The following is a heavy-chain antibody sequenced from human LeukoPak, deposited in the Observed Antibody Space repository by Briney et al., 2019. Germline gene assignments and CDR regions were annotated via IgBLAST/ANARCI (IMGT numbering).Heavy chain of an antibody. CDR3: ARVLGYDSSGYYYYMDV. CDR1: GGSISSYY. V-gene: IGHV4-59*01. Sequence: SETLSLTCTVSGGSISSYYWSWIRQPSGKGLEWIGYIYYSGSTNYNPSLKSRVTISVDTSKNQFSLKLSSVTAADTAVYYCARVLGYDSSGYYYYMDVWGKGTTVTVSS. J-gene: IGHJ6*03. D-gene: IGHD3-22*01. CDR2: IYYSGST.